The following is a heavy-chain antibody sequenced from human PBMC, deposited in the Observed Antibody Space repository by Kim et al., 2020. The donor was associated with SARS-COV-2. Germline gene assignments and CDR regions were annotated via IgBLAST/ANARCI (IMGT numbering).Heavy chain of an antibody. Sequence: GGSLRLSCAASGFTFSSYAMHWVRQAPDKGLEWVAVISYDGSNKYYADSVKGRFTISRDNSKNTLYLQMNSRRAEDTAVYYCAPNGDYPWGQGTLVTVSS. CDR3: APNGDYP. V-gene: IGHV3-30*04. D-gene: IGHD4-17*01. CDR2: ISYDGSNK. J-gene: IGHJ5*02. CDR1: GFTFSSYA.